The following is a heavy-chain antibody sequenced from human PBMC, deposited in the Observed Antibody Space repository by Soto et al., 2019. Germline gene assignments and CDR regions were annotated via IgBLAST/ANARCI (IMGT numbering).Heavy chain of an antibody. CDR3: ARDGVLGYFDY. V-gene: IGHV3-30-3*01. Sequence: QVQLVESGGGVVQPGRSLRLSCAASGFTFSSYAMHWVRQAPGKGLEWVAVISYDGSNKYYADSVKGRFTISRDKSKNPLYLQMNGLRAEDTAVYYCARDGVLGYFDYWGQGTLVTVSS. D-gene: IGHD2-8*01. J-gene: IGHJ4*02. CDR2: ISYDGSNK. CDR1: GFTFSSYA.